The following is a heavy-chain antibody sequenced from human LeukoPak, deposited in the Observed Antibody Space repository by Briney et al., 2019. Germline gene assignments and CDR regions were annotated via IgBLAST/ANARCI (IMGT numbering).Heavy chain of an antibody. V-gene: IGHV3-66*02. Sequence: GGSLRLSCAASGFTVSGHYMSWVRQAPGKGLEWVSIIYIGGSTYYADSVKGRFTISRDSSRNTLYLQMNSLRAEDTAVYYCAKDLMRDRWFGESWGQGTLVTVSS. CDR2: IYIGGST. CDR1: GFTVSGHY. CDR3: AKDLMRDRWFGES. D-gene: IGHD3-10*01. J-gene: IGHJ5*02.